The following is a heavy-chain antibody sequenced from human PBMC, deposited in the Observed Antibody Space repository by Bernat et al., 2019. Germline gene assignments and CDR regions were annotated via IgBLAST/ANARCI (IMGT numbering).Heavy chain of an antibody. CDR3: ARMKPLGRTVDYFQY. CDR2: FYLSEST. CDR1: GFSITSGYS. D-gene: IGHD4-11*01. Sequence: QVQLQESGPGLVKPSETLSLSCVVSGFSITSGYSWGWVRQPPGKGLEWIASFYLSESTYYNAALKSRVTISVDKSKNLFSLKMDSATAADTAIYYCARMKPLGRTVDYFQYWGQGTLVTVSS. V-gene: IGHV4-38-2*01. J-gene: IGHJ4*02.